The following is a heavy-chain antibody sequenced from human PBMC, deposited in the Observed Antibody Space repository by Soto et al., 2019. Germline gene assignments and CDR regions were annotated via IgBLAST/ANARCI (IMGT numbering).Heavy chain of an antibody. V-gene: IGHV3-23*01. Sequence: GGSLRLSCAASGFTFSSYAMSWVRQAPGKGLEWVSAISGSGGSTYYADSVKGRFTISRDNSKNTLYLQMNSLRAEDTAVYYCARKVGATVSFDYWGQGTLVTVSS. CDR3: ARKVGATVSFDY. CDR1: GFTFSSYA. J-gene: IGHJ4*02. CDR2: ISGSGGST. D-gene: IGHD1-26*01.